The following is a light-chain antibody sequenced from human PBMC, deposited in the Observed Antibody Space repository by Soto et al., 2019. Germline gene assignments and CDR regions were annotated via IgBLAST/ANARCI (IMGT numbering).Light chain of an antibody. CDR2: GAS. CDR3: QQSYSSPPT. V-gene: IGKV3-20*01. Sequence: EIVLTQSPGTLSLSPGERVTLSCRASQSVSSSYLAWYQQKPGQAPRLLIYGASSRATGIPDRFSGSRSGPDFTLAISSLQPEDFATYYCQQSYSSPPTFGQGTKVDIK. CDR1: QSVSSSY. J-gene: IGKJ1*01.